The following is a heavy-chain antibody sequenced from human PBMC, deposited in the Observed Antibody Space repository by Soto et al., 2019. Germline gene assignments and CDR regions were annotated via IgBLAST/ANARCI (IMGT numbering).Heavy chain of an antibody. CDR3: ARSHDILTGNT. D-gene: IGHD3-9*01. V-gene: IGHV4-39*01. CDR2: IYYSGST. Sequence: SETLSLTCTVSGGSISSSSYYWGWIRQPPGKGLEWIGSIYYSGSTYYNPSLKSRVTISVDTSKNQFSLKLSSVTAADTAVYYCARSHDILTGNTWGQGTLVTVSS. J-gene: IGHJ5*02. CDR1: GGSISSSSYY.